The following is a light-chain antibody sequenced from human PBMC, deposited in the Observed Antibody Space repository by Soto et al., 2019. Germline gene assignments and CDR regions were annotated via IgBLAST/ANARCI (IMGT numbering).Light chain of an antibody. Sequence: QSVLTQPPSASGSPGQSVTISCTGTSSDVGGYNYVSWYQQHPGKAPKLMIYEVSKRPSGVPDRFSGSKSGNTASLTVSGLQAEDEADYYCRSYAGSNVVFGTGTKVTVL. CDR2: EVS. CDR1: SSDVGGYNY. V-gene: IGLV2-8*01. J-gene: IGLJ1*01. CDR3: RSYAGSNVV.